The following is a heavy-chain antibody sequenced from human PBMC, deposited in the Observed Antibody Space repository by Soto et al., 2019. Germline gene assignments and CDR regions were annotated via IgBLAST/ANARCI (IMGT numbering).Heavy chain of an antibody. Sequence: EVQLLESGGGLVQPGGSLRLSCVASGFTFSSYAMSWVRQAPGKGLEWVSAISGSGGSTYYADSVKGRFTISSDNSKKSLYLQMNSLRAEDTAIYYCAKDETIFGVLLTLGDYWGQGTLVTVSS. CDR3: AKDETIFGVLLTLGDY. CDR1: GFTFSSYA. V-gene: IGHV3-23*01. D-gene: IGHD3-3*01. J-gene: IGHJ4*02. CDR2: ISGSGGST.